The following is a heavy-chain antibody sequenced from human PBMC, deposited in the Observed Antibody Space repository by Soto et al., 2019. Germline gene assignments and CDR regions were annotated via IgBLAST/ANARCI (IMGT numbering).Heavy chain of an antibody. J-gene: IGHJ6*02. CDR3: AKDSWAIFGVPAGEYYAMDV. Sequence: GSLRLACVASVFTFGNYAMSGVRQAPGKGLEWVSAISGSGVTTYYSDSVKGRFTISRDNSKNTVYLQMNDLRVEDAAEYFCAKDSWAIFGVPAGEYYAMDVWGQGTTVTVSS. CDR1: VFTFGNYA. D-gene: IGHD3-3*01. V-gene: IGHV3-23*01. CDR2: ISGSGVTT.